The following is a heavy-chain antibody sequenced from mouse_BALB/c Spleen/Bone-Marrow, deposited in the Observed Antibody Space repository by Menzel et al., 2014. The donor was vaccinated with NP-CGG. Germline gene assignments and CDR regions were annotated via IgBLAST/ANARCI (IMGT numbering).Heavy chain of an antibody. V-gene: IGHV1S132*01. J-gene: IGHJ2*01. D-gene: IGHD2-1*01. CDR3: ARGGNYGY. CDR1: GYTFTNYW. Sequence: VQLQQSGAELVKPGASVKLSCKTSGYTFTNYWIHWVKQRPGQGLGWIGEIFPGIGTTYYNEKFEGKATLTIDTSSSTAYMQLSSLTSEDSAVYFCARGGNYGYWGQGTTLTVSS. CDR2: IFPGIGTT.